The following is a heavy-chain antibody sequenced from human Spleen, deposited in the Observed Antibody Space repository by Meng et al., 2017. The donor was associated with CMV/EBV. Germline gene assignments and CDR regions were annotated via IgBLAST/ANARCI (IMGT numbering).Heavy chain of an antibody. CDR1: GGSITDYY. CDR3: ARDNLGLQYVWFDP. D-gene: IGHD4-11*01. V-gene: IGHV4-59*01. CDR2: IHYTGST. J-gene: IGHJ5*02. Sequence: SETLSLTCTVSGGSITDYYWSWIRQPPGKGLEWIGYIHYTGSTKYNPSLKSRVTILVDTSKNQVSLRLSSVTAADTAIYYCARDNLGLQYVWFDPWGQGTLVTVSS.